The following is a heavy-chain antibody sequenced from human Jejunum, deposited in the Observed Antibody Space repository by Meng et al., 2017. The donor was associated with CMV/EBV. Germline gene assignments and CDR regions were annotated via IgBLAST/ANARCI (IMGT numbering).Heavy chain of an antibody. CDR3: ARAMTYSDDALDV. CDR1: GYTFRSYA. CDR2: VSGRGGST. Sequence: ASGYTFRSYALSWVRQAPGEGLEWVAAVSGRGGSTYFADSVKGRFSISKDNFKNRLYLQMDSLRAEDTAIYYCARAMTYSDDALDVWGQGTRVTVSS. J-gene: IGHJ3*01. D-gene: IGHD2-15*01. V-gene: IGHV3-23*01.